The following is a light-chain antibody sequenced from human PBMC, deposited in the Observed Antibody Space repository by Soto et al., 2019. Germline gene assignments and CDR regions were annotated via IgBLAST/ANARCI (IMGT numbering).Light chain of an antibody. CDR3: QQYSNWPPIT. CDR2: DAS. Sequence: DIQMTQSPSTLSASVGDRLTITCRASQSISSWLAWYQQKPGKVPKLLIFDASSLESGVPSRFSGSGSGTEFTLTISSLQSEDFAVYYCQQYSNWPPITFGQGTRLEIK. CDR1: QSISSW. V-gene: IGKV1-5*01. J-gene: IGKJ5*01.